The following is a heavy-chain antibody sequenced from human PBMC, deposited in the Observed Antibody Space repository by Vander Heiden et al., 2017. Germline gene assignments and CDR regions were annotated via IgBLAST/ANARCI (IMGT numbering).Heavy chain of an antibody. CDR3: AKEHMAAAGRRFFDQ. D-gene: IGHD6-25*01. Sequence: QVQLVESGGDLVEPGRSLRLSCLGSGFSFSSLYMYWVRQAPGKGVGGVASKTSYGRHKYYGDSVKGRFTISRDNSQNILYLQLNSLRPEDTAVYYCAKEHMAAAGRRFFDQWGQGTLVTVSS. CDR2: KTSYGRHK. V-gene: IGHV3-30*18. CDR1: GFSFSSLY. J-gene: IGHJ4*02.